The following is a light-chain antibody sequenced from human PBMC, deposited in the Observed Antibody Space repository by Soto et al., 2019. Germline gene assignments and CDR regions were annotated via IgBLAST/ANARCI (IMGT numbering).Light chain of an antibody. V-gene: IGKV3-15*01. CDR3: QQYNNWPPVT. CDR2: GAS. J-gene: IGKJ2*01. CDR1: QSVGSN. Sequence: EIVMTQSPATLSVSPGERATLSCRASQSVGSNLAWYRQRPGQSPRLIIYGASTRATGVPARFSGSGSGTDFILTISSLQSEDFAVYYCQQYNNWPPVTFGQGTKLEIK.